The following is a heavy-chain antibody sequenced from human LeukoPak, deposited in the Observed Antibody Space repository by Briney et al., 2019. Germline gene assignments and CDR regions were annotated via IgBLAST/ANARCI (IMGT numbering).Heavy chain of an antibody. D-gene: IGHD2-15*01. Sequence: SETLSLTCVVSGGSVSGYYWGWIRQPPGGGLEWIGYVYYSGSTNYNPSFKSRITISVDTSRNQFSLQLSSVTAADTAVYYCARIHRYCSGGACYVLDNWGQGTLVTVSS. CDR1: GGSVSGYY. V-gene: IGHV4-59*02. CDR2: VYYSGST. J-gene: IGHJ4*02. CDR3: ARIHRYCSGGACYVLDN.